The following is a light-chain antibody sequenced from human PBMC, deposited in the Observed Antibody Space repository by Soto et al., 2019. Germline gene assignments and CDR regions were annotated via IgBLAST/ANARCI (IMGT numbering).Light chain of an antibody. CDR3: SLYTNSNTLV. V-gene: IGLV2-14*03. J-gene: IGLJ1*01. CDR2: DAS. Sequence: QSALTQPASVSGSPGQPVTISCTGTSTNVGDYKYVSWYQQLPGTAPKALIYDASHRPSGVANLFSGTKSGNTASLTICGLQADEGDDYYCSLYTNSNTLVFGPGTKLTVL. CDR1: STNVGDYKY.